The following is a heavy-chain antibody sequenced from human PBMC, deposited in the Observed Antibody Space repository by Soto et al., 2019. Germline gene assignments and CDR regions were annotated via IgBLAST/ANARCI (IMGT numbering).Heavy chain of an antibody. D-gene: IGHD5-12*01. CDR1: GFTFSSYE. CDR2: ITGSGSTM. CDR3: TKEKSVMYSGYDAFDI. Sequence: GGSLILSCAASGFTFSSYEMDWVRQAPGKGLEWVAHITGSGSTMYADSVKGRFTISRDNADNSLYLQMNSLRVEDTAVYYCTKEKSVMYSGYDAFDIWGRGTMVTVSS. V-gene: IGHV3-48*03. J-gene: IGHJ3*02.